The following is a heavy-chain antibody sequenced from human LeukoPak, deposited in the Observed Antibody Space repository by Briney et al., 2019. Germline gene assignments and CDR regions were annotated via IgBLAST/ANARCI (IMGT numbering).Heavy chain of an antibody. Sequence: PGGSLRLSCAASGFTFSSYAMSWVRQAPGKGLEWVSSISSSSSYIYYADSVKGRFTISRDNAKNSLYLQMNSLRAEDTAVYYCAKCSSSSSWYGELPPFRWFDPWGQGTLVTVSS. J-gene: IGHJ5*02. D-gene: IGHD6-13*01. CDR2: ISSSSSYI. V-gene: IGHV3-21*04. CDR1: GFTFSSYA. CDR3: AKCSSSSSWYGELPPFRWFDP.